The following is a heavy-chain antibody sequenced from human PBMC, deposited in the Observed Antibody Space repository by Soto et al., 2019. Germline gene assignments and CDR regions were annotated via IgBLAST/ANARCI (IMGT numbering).Heavy chain of an antibody. CDR3: ARAPSVISTSRSWFDP. Sequence: GGSLRLSCAASGFTFSSYSMNWVRQAPGKGLEWVSSISSSSYIYYADSVKGRFTISRDNAKNSLYLQMNSLRAEDTAVYYCARAPSVISTSRSWFDPWGQGTLVTVSS. V-gene: IGHV3-21*01. CDR1: GFTFSSYS. CDR2: ISSSSYI. J-gene: IGHJ5*02. D-gene: IGHD2-2*01.